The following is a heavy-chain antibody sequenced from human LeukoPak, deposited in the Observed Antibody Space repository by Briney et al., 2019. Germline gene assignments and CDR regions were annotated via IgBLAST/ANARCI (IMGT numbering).Heavy chain of an antibody. J-gene: IGHJ5*02. CDR3: AKGNRSNWFDP. D-gene: IGHD1-14*01. CDR2: MNPNSGNT. V-gene: IGHV1-8*01. Sequence: ASVKVSCKDSGYTFSSYDINWVRQATGQGLEWMGWMNPNSGNTGYAQKFQGRVTMTRNTSISTAYMELSSLRSEDTAVYYCAKGNRSNWFDPWGQGTLVTVSS. CDR1: GYTFSSYD.